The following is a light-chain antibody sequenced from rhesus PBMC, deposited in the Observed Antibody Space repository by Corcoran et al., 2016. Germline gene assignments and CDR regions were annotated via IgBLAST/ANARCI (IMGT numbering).Light chain of an antibody. CDR2: AAS. Sequence: DIQMTQSPSSLSASVGDRVTVTCRASQGINKELSWYQQKQGKAPPLLIYAASSLQTGVSSRFSGRCTWTDYTLTSSSLQPEDVATYYCLQDYTTPSTFGQGTKVEIK. V-gene: IGKV1-94*01. CDR3: LQDYTTPST. J-gene: IGKJ1*01. CDR1: QGINKE.